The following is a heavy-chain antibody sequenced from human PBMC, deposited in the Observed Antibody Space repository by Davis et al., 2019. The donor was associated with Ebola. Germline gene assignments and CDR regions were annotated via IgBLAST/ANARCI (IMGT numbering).Heavy chain of an antibody. D-gene: IGHD6-13*01. CDR1: GYSFTTSW. CDR3: AKQGFQANWFDR. J-gene: IGHJ5*02. Sequence: GESLKISCKASGYSFTTSWIAWVRQMPGKGLAWMGTIYPGDSTASYSLSFEGQVTFSADKSVTTAYLHWSSLTASDSAMYYCAKQGFQANWFDRWGQGTLVTVSS. CDR2: IYPGDSTA. V-gene: IGHV5-51*01.